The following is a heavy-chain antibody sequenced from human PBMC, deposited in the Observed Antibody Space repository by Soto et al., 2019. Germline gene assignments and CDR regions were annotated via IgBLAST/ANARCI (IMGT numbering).Heavy chain of an antibody. Sequence: GESLKISCKGSGYSFTSYWISWVRQMPGKGLEWMGRIDPSDSYTNYSPSFQGHVTISADKSISTAYLQWSSLKASDTAMYYCASNSIPAVDGTSYYGMDVWGQGTTVTVSS. CDR2: IDPSDSYT. CDR1: GYSFTSYW. CDR3: ASNSIPAVDGTSYYGMDV. J-gene: IGHJ6*02. D-gene: IGHD6-19*01. V-gene: IGHV5-10-1*01.